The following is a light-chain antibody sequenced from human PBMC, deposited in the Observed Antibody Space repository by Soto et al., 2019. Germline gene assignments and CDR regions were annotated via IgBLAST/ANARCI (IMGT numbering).Light chain of an antibody. V-gene: IGKV1-33*01. CDR3: QQYDNLPLT. CDR2: DAS. Sequence: IQMTQSPSSLVASVGDRVTITGRASQGIRTDLNWYQQKPGKAPKXLIYDASNLETGVPSRFSGSGSGTDFTFTISSLKPEDIETYYCQQYDNLPLTFGGGTKVDIK. J-gene: IGKJ4*01. CDR1: QGIRTD.